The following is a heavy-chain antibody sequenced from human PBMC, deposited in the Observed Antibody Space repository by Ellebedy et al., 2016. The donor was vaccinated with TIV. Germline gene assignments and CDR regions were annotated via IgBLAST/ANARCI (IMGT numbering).Heavy chain of an antibody. Sequence: MPSETLSLTCTVPGGSISSYYWSWIRQPPGKGLEWIGYIYYSGSTNFNPSLKSRVTISVDTSKNQFSLKLRSVTAAGTAVYYCARYTARGMEVWGQGTTVTVSS. J-gene: IGHJ6*01. CDR3: ARYTARGMEV. CDR2: IYYSGST. CDR1: GGSISSYY. V-gene: IGHV4-59*01. D-gene: IGHD5-18*01.